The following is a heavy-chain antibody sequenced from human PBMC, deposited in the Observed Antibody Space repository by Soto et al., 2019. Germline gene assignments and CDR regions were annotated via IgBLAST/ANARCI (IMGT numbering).Heavy chain of an antibody. D-gene: IGHD6-6*01. V-gene: IGHV1-8*01. J-gene: IGHJ6*03. CDR2: MNPNSGNT. CDR3: ARGPLVEGVYYYYHLAV. CDR1: GYTFTSYD. Sequence: ASVKVSCKASGYTFTSYDINWVRQATGQGLEWMGWMNPNSGNTGYAQKFQGRVTMTRNTSISTAYMELSSLRSEDTAVYYCARGPLVEGVYYYYHLAVWGKGTTVTVSS.